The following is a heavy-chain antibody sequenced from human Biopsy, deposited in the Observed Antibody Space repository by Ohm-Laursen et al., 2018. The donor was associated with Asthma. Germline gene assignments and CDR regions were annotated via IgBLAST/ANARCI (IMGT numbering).Heavy chain of an antibody. V-gene: IGHV3-33*01. CDR1: GFTFGSYG. CDR3: SRDRGESGYDFGRYDY. D-gene: IGHD5-12*01. CDR2: IWFDGSNK. Sequence: SLRLSCTASGFTFGSYGLHWVRQAPGKGLEWMADIWFDGSNKHYADSVKGRFTISRDNSKNTLYLQMNSLRAEDTAVYYCSRDRGESGYDFGRYDYWGQGTLVTVSS. J-gene: IGHJ4*02.